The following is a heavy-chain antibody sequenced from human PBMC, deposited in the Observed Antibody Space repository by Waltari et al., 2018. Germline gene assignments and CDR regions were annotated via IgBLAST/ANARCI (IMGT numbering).Heavy chain of an antibody. CDR1: GGSISSSNW. CDR2: IYHSGST. V-gene: IGHV4-4*02. D-gene: IGHD3-22*01. J-gene: IGHJ6*02. Sequence: QVQLQESGPGLVKPSGTLSLTCAVSGGSISSSNWWSWVRQPPGKGLEWIGEIYHSGSTNYNPSLKSRVTISVDKSKNQFSLKLSSVTAADTAVYYCARDRFHYYDSSALYGMDVWGQGTTVTVSS. CDR3: ARDRFHYYDSSALYGMDV.